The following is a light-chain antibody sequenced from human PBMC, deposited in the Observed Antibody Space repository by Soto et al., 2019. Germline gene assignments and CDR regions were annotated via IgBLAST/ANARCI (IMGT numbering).Light chain of an antibody. CDR1: SSDVGGDNH. V-gene: IGLV2-14*01. Sequence: QSALTQPASVSGSPGQSITISCRGISSDVGGDNHVSWYQQYPGKAPKLMIYEVSDRPSGVSNRFSGSKSGNTASLTISGLQAEDEADYYCSSYTSSSPYVFGTGTKVTVL. J-gene: IGLJ1*01. CDR2: EVS. CDR3: SSYTSSSPYV.